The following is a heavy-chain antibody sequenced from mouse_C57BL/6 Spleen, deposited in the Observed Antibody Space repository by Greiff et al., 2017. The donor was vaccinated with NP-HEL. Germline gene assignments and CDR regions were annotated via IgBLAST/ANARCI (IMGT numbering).Heavy chain of an antibody. D-gene: IGHD3-3*01. Sequence: QVQLQQPGAELVRPGSSVKLSCKASGYTFTSYWMEWVKQRPGQGLEWIGNIYPSDSETHYNQKFKDKATLTVDKSSSTAYMQLSSLTSEDSAVYYGERMGRTAPFYYAMDYWGQGTSVTVSS. V-gene: IGHV1-61*01. CDR1: GYTFTSYW. CDR2: IYPSDSET. CDR3: ERMGRTAPFYYAMDY. J-gene: IGHJ4*01.